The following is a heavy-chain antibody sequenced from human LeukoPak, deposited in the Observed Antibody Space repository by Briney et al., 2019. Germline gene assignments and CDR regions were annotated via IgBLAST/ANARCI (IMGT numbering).Heavy chain of an antibody. CDR1: GFTFSSYG. D-gene: IGHD3-10*01. Sequence: GGSLRLSCAASGFTFSSYGMHWVRQAPGKGLEWVSAISGRGGSTYYVDSVKGRFTISRDNSKNTLYLQMNSLRAEDTAVYYCAKDTSSSGSYFDYWGQGTLVTVSS. V-gene: IGHV3-23*01. CDR2: ISGRGGST. J-gene: IGHJ4*02. CDR3: AKDTSSSGSYFDY.